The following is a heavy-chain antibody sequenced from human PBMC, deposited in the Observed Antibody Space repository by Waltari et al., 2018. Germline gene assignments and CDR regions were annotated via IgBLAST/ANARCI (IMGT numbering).Heavy chain of an antibody. Sequence: EVQLVESGGGLVQPGGSLRLSCAASGFTFSRYWMQWVRQAPGKGLVWVSRINRDGSGTIYADSVKGRFTISRDNAKNTLYLQLNSLRVEDTAVYYCAREPSPDSSGYFYYYMDVWGKGTTVTVSS. CDR2: INRDGSGT. CDR1: GFTFSRYW. D-gene: IGHD3-22*01. CDR3: AREPSPDSSGYFYYYMDV. V-gene: IGHV3-74*01. J-gene: IGHJ6*03.